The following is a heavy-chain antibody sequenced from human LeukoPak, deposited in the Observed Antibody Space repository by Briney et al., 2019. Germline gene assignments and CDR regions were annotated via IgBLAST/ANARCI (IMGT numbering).Heavy chain of an antibody. V-gene: IGHV4-59*01. Sequence: SETLSLTCTVSGGSISSYYWSWIRQPPGKGLEWIGYIYYSGSTNYNPSLKSRVTISVDTSKSQFSLKLSSVTAADTAVYYCASSKGDGYNYSAFDIWGQGTMVTVSS. CDR1: GGSISSYY. D-gene: IGHD5-24*01. CDR2: IYYSGST. CDR3: ASSKGDGYNYSAFDI. J-gene: IGHJ3*02.